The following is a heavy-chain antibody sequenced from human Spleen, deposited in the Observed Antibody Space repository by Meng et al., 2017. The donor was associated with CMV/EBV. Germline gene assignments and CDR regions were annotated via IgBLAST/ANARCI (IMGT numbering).Heavy chain of an antibody. D-gene: IGHD1-1*01. CDR1: VASISSGGFS. V-gene: IGHV4-31*02. Sequence: SVASISSGGFSWNWIRQHAEKGLEWIGYIYSDGRTYYNPSLKSRLAISLDTPKNQFSLNLTSVTAADTAVYYCARGGYTSGSGWFAPWGQGTLVTVSS. CDR3: ARGGYTSGSGWFAP. CDR2: IYSDGRT. J-gene: IGHJ5*02.